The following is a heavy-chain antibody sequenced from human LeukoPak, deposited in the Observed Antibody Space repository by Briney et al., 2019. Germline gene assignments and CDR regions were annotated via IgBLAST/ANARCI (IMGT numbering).Heavy chain of an antibody. D-gene: IGHD3-22*01. CDR2: ISGSGGST. CDR3: AKARDYYDSWGY. CDR1: GFTLSTNY. J-gene: IGHJ4*02. V-gene: IGHV3-23*01. Sequence: PGGSLRLSCAPSGFTLSTNYMSSGRHAPGKGLEWVSAISGSGGSTYYADSVEGRFTISRDNSKNTLYLQMNSLRAEDTAAYYCAKARDYYDSWGYWGQGSLVTVSS.